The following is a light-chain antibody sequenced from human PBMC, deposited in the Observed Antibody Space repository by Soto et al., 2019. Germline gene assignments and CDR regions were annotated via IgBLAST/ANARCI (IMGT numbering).Light chain of an antibody. CDR3: AAWDDILSGHVV. V-gene: IGLV1-47*02. CDR1: SSNIGSNY. J-gene: IGLJ2*01. CDR2: SNN. Sequence: QSVLTQPPSASGTPGQRVTISCSGSSSNIGSNYVYWYQQLPGTAPKLLIYSNNQRPSGVPDRFSGSKSGTSASLAISGLRSEDEADYYCAAWDDILSGHVVFGGGTKVTVL.